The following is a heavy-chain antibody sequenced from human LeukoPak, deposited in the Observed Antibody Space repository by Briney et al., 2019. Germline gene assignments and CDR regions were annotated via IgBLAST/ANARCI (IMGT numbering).Heavy chain of an antibody. Sequence: PSETLSLTCTVSGGSISSYYWSWIRQPPGKGLEWIGYIYCSGSTNYNPSLKSRVTISVDTSKNQFSLKLSSVTAADTAVYYCARAPDSSGYYYDYWGQGTLVTVSS. CDR2: IYCSGST. CDR1: GGSISSYY. CDR3: ARAPDSSGYYYDY. D-gene: IGHD3-22*01. V-gene: IGHV4-59*01. J-gene: IGHJ4*02.